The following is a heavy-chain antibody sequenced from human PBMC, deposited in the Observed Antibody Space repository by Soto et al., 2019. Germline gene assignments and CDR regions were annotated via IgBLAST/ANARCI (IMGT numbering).Heavy chain of an antibody. CDR1: GYTLTELS. D-gene: IGHD3-10*01. V-gene: IGHV1-24*01. Sequence: GASVKVSCKVSGYTLTELSMHWVRQAPGKGLEWMGGFDPEDGETIYAQKFQGRVTMTEDTSTDTAYMELSSLRSEDTAVYYCATPGRNYGSGTLHYYYYYGMDVWGQGTTVTVSS. CDR3: ATPGRNYGSGTLHYYYYYGMDV. J-gene: IGHJ6*02. CDR2: FDPEDGET.